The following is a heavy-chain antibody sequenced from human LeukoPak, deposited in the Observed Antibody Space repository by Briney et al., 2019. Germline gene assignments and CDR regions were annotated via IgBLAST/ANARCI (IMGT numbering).Heavy chain of an antibody. CDR3: ARDFDSSGYTPPPHFDY. CDR2: INPSGGST. CDR1: GYTFTSYY. J-gene: IGHJ4*02. V-gene: IGHV1-46*01. D-gene: IGHD3-22*01. Sequence: ASVKVSCKASGYTFTSYYMHWVRQAPGQGLEWMGIINPSGGSTSYAQKFQGRVTMTRDMSTSTVYMELSSLRSEDTAVYYCARDFDSSGYTPPPHFDYWGQGTLVTVSS.